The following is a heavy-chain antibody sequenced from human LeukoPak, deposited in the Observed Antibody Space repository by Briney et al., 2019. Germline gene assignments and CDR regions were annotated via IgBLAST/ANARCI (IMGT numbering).Heavy chain of an antibody. CDR2: ISSSSSYI. CDR3: ARDFVPRGQFDP. D-gene: IGHD5-12*01. Sequence: GGSLRLSCAASGFTFSSYSMNWVRQAPGRGLEWVSYISSSSSYIYYADSVKGRFTISRDNAKNSLYMQMNSLRAEDTAVYYCARDFVPRGQFDPWGQGTLVTVSS. V-gene: IGHV3-21*01. CDR1: GFTFSSYS. J-gene: IGHJ5*02.